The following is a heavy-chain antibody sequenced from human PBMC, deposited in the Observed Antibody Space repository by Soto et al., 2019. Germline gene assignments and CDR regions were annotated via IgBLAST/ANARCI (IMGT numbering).Heavy chain of an antibody. D-gene: IGHD3-10*01. V-gene: IGHV3-74*01. CDR3: ARVPMGPGYYYYYMDV. J-gene: IGHJ6*03. Sequence: LRLSCAASGFTFSSYWMHWVRQAPGKGLVWVSRINSDGSSTSYADSVKGRFTISRDNAKNTLYLQMNSLRAEDTAVYYCARVPMGPGYYYYYMDVWGKGTTVTVSS. CDR2: INSDGSST. CDR1: GFTFSSYW.